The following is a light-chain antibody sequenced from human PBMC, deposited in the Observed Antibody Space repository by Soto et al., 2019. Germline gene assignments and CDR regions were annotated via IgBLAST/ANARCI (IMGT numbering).Light chain of an antibody. J-gene: IGKJ2*02. CDR1: QTVSSNY. CDR3: QQFCSPWT. CDR2: GAS. Sequence: EIVLTQSPGTLSLSPGERATLSCRAGQTVSSNYLAWYQQKPGQAPRLLIHGASNRATGIPDRFSGSGSGTDFTLTISRLEPEDSAVYYCQQFCSPWTFGQGTRLEI. V-gene: IGKV3-20*01.